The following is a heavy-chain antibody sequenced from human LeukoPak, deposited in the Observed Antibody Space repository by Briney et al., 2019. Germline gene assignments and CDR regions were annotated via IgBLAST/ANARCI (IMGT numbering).Heavy chain of an antibody. CDR3: AQGGADYYYYYGMDV. Sequence: GGSLRLSCAASGFTFSSYGMNWVRQAPGKGLEWVAVISYDGSNKYYADSVKGRFTISRDNSKNTLYLQMNSLRAEDTAVYYCAQGGADYYYYYGMDVWGQGTTVTVSS. J-gene: IGHJ6*02. V-gene: IGHV3-30*03. CDR1: GFTFSSYG. CDR2: ISYDGSNK. D-gene: IGHD3-16*01.